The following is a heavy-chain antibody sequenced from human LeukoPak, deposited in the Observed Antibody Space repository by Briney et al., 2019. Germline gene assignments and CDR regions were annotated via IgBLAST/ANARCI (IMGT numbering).Heavy chain of an antibody. CDR1: GASFSGYY. CDR2: INHSGGT. CDR3: ARESEDVLRYFD. V-gene: IGHV4-34*01. J-gene: IGHJ4*02. D-gene: IGHD3-9*01. Sequence: SPSETLSLTCAVYGASFSGYYCSWIRQPPRKGLECVGEINHSGGTNYNPSLKSRVTISVDTSKNQFSLKLSSVTAADTAVYYCARESEDVLRYFDWSQGTLVTVSS.